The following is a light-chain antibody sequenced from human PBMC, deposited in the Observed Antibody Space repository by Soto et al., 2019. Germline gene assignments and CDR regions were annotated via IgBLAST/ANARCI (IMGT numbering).Light chain of an antibody. Sequence: QSALTQPASVSGSPGQSITISCTGTSSDVGGYNYVSWYQQHLGKAPKLMIYEVSNRPSGVSNRFSGSKSGNTGSLTISGLQAEDEADYYCSSYTSSSTLGVFGGGTKLTVL. CDR1: SSDVGGYNY. V-gene: IGLV2-14*01. CDR3: SSYTSSSTLGV. J-gene: IGLJ2*01. CDR2: EVS.